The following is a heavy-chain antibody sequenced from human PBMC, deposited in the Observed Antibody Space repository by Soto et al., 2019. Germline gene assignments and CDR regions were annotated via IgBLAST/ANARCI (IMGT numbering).Heavy chain of an antibody. D-gene: IGHD1-26*01. CDR3: AKGLVGGSLYYFDY. Sequence: GSLRLSGAAAGXTFNTYAMTWVRQAPGKGLEWVSSISGSGGTTYYADSVKGLVTISIYNSNNTLFLEMNSLRADDTAVYYFAKGLVGGSLYYFDYWGQGTPVTVS. CDR1: GXTFNTYA. CDR2: ISGSGGTT. V-gene: IGHV3-23*01. J-gene: IGHJ4*02.